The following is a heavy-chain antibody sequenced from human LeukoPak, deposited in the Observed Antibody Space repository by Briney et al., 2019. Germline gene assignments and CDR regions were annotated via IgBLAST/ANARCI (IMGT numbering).Heavy chain of an antibody. CDR1: GFSFSSHW. CDR2: ANTDGSSK. V-gene: IGHV3-74*01. J-gene: IGHJ4*02. CDR3: AKDGSSGYFPDY. Sequence: GGSLRLSCAASGFSFSSHWMHWLRQAPGKGLEWVSRANTDGSSKTYADSVKGRFTISRDKSKNTLYLQMNSLRAEDTAVYYCAKDGSSGYFPDYWGQGTLVTVS. D-gene: IGHD3-22*01.